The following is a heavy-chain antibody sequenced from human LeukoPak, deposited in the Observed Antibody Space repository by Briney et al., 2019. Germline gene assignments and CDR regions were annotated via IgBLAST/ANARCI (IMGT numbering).Heavy chain of an antibody. CDR1: GGSISSSSYY. CDR3: AKYSTAIAAYDF. Sequence: SETLSLTCTVSGGSISSSSYYWGWIRQSSGKGLEWIGHIYYSGGSYNNPSLKSRVTISVDTSKNQFSLKLSSVTAAGTAVYYCAKYSTAIAAYDFWGQGTLVTVSS. CDR2: IYYSGGS. D-gene: IGHD1-1*01. J-gene: IGHJ4*02. V-gene: IGHV4-39*01.